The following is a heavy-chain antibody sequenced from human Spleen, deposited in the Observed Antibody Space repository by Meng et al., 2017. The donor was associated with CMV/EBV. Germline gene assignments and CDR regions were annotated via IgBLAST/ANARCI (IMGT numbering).Heavy chain of an antibody. D-gene: IGHD2-2*01. Sequence: YSCTGYYIHWVRQAPGQGLEWVGMINPTGGSTTYAQKFRGRLTMTSDTSTSTVYMDLSSLRSEDTAIYYCARIHCTTTSCYVWSFNVWGQGTVVTVSS. CDR3: ARIHCTTTSCYVWSFNV. J-gene: IGHJ3*01. V-gene: IGHV1-46*01. CDR1: YSCTGYY. CDR2: INPTGGST.